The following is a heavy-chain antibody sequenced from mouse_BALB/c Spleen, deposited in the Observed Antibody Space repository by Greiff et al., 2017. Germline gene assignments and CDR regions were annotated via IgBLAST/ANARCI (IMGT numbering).Heavy chain of an antibody. J-gene: IGHJ2*01. D-gene: IGHD2-12*01. CDR3: ARYSYFDY. CDR1: GFNIKDTY. V-gene: IGHV14-3*02. Sequence: EVQLQQSGAELVKPGASVKLSCTASGFNIKDTYMHWVKQRPEQGLEWIGRIDPANGNTKYDPKFQGKATITADTSSNTAYLRLSSLTSEDTAVYYCARYSYFDYWGQGTTLTVSS. CDR2: IDPANGNT.